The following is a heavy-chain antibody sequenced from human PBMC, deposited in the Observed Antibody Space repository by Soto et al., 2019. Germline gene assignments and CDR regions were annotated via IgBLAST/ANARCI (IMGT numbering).Heavy chain of an antibody. CDR2: IRSKADNYAT. Sequence: EVQLVESGGGLVQPGGSLKLSCAVSGFTFSVSAIHWVRQASGKGLEWVGRIRSKADNYATAYGASVKGRFSISREESKNTAYLQMSSLNTEDTAVYYCVRLAEWEYYDGMDVWGQGTRVTVSS. J-gene: IGHJ6*02. CDR3: VRLAEWEYYDGMDV. D-gene: IGHD1-26*01. V-gene: IGHV3-73*02. CDR1: GFTFSVSA.